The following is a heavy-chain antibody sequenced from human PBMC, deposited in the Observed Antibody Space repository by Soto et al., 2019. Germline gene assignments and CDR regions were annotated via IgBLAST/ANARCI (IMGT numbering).Heavy chain of an antibody. CDR3: AKTRRQWLVRGYYFDY. Sequence: PGGSLRLSCAASGFTFSSYAMSWVRQAPGKGLEWVSAISGSGGSTYYADSVKGRFTISRDNSKNTLYLQMNSLRAEDTAVCYCAKTRRQWLVRGYYFDYWGQGTLVTVSS. CDR2: ISGSGGST. V-gene: IGHV3-23*01. J-gene: IGHJ4*02. CDR1: GFTFSSYA. D-gene: IGHD6-19*01.